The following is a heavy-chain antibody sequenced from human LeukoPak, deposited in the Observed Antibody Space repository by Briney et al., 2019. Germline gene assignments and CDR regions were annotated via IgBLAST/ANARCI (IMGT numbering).Heavy chain of an antibody. J-gene: IGHJ4*02. CDR2: ISAYNGNT. CDR3: ATGNWNYYFDY. D-gene: IGHD1-7*01. Sequence: APVKVSCKASGYTFSTDGIIWVRQAPGQGLEWMGWISAYNGNTNYAQKLQGRVTMTTDTSTSTAYMELRSLRSDDTTVYYCATGNWNYYFDYWGQGTLVTVSS. V-gene: IGHV1-18*01. CDR1: GYTFSTDG.